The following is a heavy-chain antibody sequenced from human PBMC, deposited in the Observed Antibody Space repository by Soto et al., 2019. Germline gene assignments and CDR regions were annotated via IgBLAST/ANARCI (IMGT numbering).Heavy chain of an antibody. CDR2: INSDGSST. Sequence: GGSLRLSCAASGFTFSSYWMHWVRQAPGKGLVWVSRINSDGSSTSYADSVKGRFTISRDNSKNTLYLQMSSLRAEDTAVYYCARRARPDFYYMDVWGKGTTVTVSS. D-gene: IGHD6-6*01. CDR3: ARRARPDFYYMDV. J-gene: IGHJ6*03. CDR1: GFTFSSYW. V-gene: IGHV3-74*01.